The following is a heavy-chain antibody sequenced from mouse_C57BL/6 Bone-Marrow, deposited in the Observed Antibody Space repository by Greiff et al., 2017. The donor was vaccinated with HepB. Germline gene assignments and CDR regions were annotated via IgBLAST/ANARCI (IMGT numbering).Heavy chain of an antibody. CDR2: ISYDGSN. J-gene: IGHJ3*01. Sequence: ESGPGLVKPSQSLSLTCSVTGYSITSGYYWNWIRQFPGNKLEWMGYISYDGSNNYNPSLKNRISITRDTSKNQFFLKLNSVTTEDTATYYCATELSYGSWFAYWGQGTLVTVSA. CDR1: GYSITSGYY. V-gene: IGHV3-6*01. CDR3: ATELSYGSWFAY. D-gene: IGHD1-1*01.